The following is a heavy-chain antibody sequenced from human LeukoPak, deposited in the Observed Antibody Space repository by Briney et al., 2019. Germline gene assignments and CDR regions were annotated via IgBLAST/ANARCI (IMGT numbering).Heavy chain of an antibody. CDR3: AMYSSQDAFDI. CDR1: GFTFSSYA. D-gene: IGHD5-18*01. V-gene: IGHV4-34*08. J-gene: IGHJ3*02. Sequence: GSLRLSCAASGFTFSSYAMSWVRQPPGKGLEWIGEINHSGSTNYNPSLKSRVTISVDTSKNQFSLKLSSVTAADTAVYYCAMYSSQDAFDIWGQGTMVTVSS. CDR2: INHSGST.